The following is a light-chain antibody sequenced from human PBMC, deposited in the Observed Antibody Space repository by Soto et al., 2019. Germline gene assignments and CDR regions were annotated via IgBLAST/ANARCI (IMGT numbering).Light chain of an antibody. V-gene: IGLV2-14*01. CDR3: SSHTASTTRI. Sequence: QSALTQPASVSGSPGQSITISCTGTSSDVGGYNHVSWYQHHPGKAPKRIIYEVTKRPSGVSNRFSGSKSGDTASLTISGLQAEDEADYYCSSHTASTTRIFGTGTKLTVI. J-gene: IGLJ1*01. CDR1: SSDVGGYNH. CDR2: EVT.